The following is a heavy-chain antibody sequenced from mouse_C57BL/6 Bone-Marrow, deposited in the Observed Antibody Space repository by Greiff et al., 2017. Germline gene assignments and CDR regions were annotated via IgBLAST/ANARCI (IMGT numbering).Heavy chain of an antibody. CDR1: GYTFTTYP. D-gene: IGHD1-1*01. CDR2: FHPYNDDT. V-gene: IGHV1-47*01. Sequence: VKLVESGAELVKPGASVKMSCKASGYTFTTYPIEWMKQNHGKSLEWIGNFHPYNDDTKYNEKLKGKATLTVEKSSSTVYLELSRLTSDDSAVYYCARNYYGSSYGYFDYWGQGTTLTVSS. CDR3: ARNYYGSSYGYFDY. J-gene: IGHJ2*01.